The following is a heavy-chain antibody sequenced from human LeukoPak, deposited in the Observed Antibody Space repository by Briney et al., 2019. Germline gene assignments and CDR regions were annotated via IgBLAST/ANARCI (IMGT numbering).Heavy chain of an antibody. V-gene: IGHV1-8*02. CDR3: ASAQWLGTYYYYYYMDV. Sequence: ASVKVSCKASGYTFTSYDINWVRQATGQGLEWMGWMNPNSGNTGYAQKFQGRVTMTRNTSISTAYMELSSLRSEDTAVYYCASAQWLGTYYYYYYMDVWGKGTTVTISS. CDR1: GYTFTSYD. J-gene: IGHJ6*03. CDR2: MNPNSGNT. D-gene: IGHD6-19*01.